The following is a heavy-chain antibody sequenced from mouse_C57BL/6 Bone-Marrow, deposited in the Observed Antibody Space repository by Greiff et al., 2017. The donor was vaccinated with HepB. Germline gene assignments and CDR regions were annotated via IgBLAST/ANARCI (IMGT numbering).Heavy chain of an antibody. J-gene: IGHJ2*01. CDR3: ARRYYAYYVDY. D-gene: IGHD1-1*01. V-gene: IGHV1-4*01. CDR2: INPSSGYT. Sequence: VKLMESGAELARPGASVKMSCKASGYTFTSYTMHWVKQRPGQGLEWIGYINPSSGYTKYNQKFKDKATLTADKSSSTAYMQLSSLTSEDSAVYYCARRYYAYYVDYWGQGTTLTVSS. CDR1: GYTFTSYT.